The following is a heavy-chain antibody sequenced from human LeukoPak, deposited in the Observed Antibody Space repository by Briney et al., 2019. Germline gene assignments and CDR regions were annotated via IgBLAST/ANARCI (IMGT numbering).Heavy chain of an antibody. CDR1: GFTFTGYY. V-gene: IGHV1-2*02. J-gene: IGHJ4*02. CDR2: INPNSGDT. Sequence: ASVKVSCKASGFTFTGYYLHWVRQAAGQGLEWMGWINPNSGDTKYSQRFQGRVTMTRDTPISTAYMELTRLGSDHTAVYYCARDGSTTGTTLFDYWGQGTLVNVSS. CDR3: ARDGSTTGTTLFDY. D-gene: IGHD1-1*01.